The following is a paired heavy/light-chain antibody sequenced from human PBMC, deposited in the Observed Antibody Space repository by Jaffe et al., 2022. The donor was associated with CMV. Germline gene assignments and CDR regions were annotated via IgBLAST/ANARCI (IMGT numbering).Heavy chain of an antibody. Sequence: EVQLLESGGGLVQPGGSLRLSCAASGFTFSSYAMSWVRQAPGKGLEWVSGISGSGGSTYYADSVKGRFTISRDNSKNTLYLRMNSLRAEDTAVYYCAKDFGYSSGWPNDYWGQGTLVTVSS. CDR2: ISGSGGST. V-gene: IGHV3-23*01. J-gene: IGHJ4*02. CDR1: GFTFSSYA. D-gene: IGHD6-19*01. CDR3: AKDFGYSSGWPNDY.
Light chain of an antibody. CDR3: QQYNNWPYT. Sequence: EIVMTQSPATLSVSPGERATLSCRASQSVSSNLAWYHQKPGQAPRLLIYGASTRATGIPARFSGSGSGTEFTLTIRSLQSEDFAVYYCQQYNNWPYTFGQGTKLEIK. V-gene: IGKV3-15*01. CDR2: GAS. J-gene: IGKJ2*01. CDR1: QSVSSN.